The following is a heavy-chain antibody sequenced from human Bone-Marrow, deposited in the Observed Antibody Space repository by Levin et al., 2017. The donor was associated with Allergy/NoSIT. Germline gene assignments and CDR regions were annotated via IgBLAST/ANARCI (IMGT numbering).Heavy chain of an antibody. CDR3: ARDRRTLGYCSGGSCPWSAFDI. J-gene: IGHJ3*02. CDR2: ISSSSSYI. D-gene: IGHD2-15*01. V-gene: IGHV3-21*01. Sequence: GGSLRLSCAASGFTFSSYSMNWVRQAPGKGLEWVSSISSSSSYIYYADPVKGRFTISRDTPKNSLYLQMNSLRAEDTAVYYCARDRRTLGYCSGGSCPWSAFDIWGQGTMVTVSS. CDR1: GFTFSSYS.